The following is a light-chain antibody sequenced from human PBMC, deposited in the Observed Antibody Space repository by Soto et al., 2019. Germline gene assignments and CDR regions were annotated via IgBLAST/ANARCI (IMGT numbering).Light chain of an antibody. J-gene: IGKJ3*01. CDR1: QSISSN. Sequence: EMVMTQSPVTLSVSPGERATLSCRASQSISSNLAWYQQKPGQAPRLLIYGASTRATGIPARFSGSGSGTEFTLTISSLQSEDFAVYYCQQYNDWPFTFGPGTKVDIK. V-gene: IGKV3-15*01. CDR3: QQYNDWPFT. CDR2: GAS.